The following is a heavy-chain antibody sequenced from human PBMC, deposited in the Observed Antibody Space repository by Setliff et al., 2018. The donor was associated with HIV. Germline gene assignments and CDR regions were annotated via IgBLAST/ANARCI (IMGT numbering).Heavy chain of an antibody. CDR2: IYYTGST. D-gene: IGHD6-6*01. Sequence: PSETLSLTCTVSGNSITRDYQWGWIRQPPGKGLEWIGSIYYTGSTDYNPSLKSRVTISVDTSKNQFSLKLSSVTAADTAVYYCARDQSIAARYLFDPWGQGTLVTVSS. J-gene: IGHJ5*02. CDR1: GNSITRDYQ. V-gene: IGHV4-38-2*02. CDR3: ARDQSIAARYLFDP.